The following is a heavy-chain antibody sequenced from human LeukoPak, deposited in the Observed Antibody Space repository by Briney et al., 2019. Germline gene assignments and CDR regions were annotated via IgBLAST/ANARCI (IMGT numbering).Heavy chain of an antibody. Sequence: GGSLRLSCAGSGFTFSSYAMHWVRQAPGKGPEWVAVISHDGSNKKYADSVKGRFTISRDNSKNTLYLQMNSLRVEDTAVYYCARGKYYYDSSGPEYFQHWGQGTLVTVSS. CDR3: ARGKYYYDSSGPEYFQH. J-gene: IGHJ1*01. CDR1: GFTFSSYA. CDR2: ISHDGSNK. D-gene: IGHD3-22*01. V-gene: IGHV3-30*04.